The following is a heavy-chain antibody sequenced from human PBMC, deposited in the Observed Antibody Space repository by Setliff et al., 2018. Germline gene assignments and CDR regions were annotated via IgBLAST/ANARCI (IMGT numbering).Heavy chain of an antibody. D-gene: IGHD3-3*01. CDR3: SRLVRFCARTACQRLSGGEF. V-gene: IGHV1-18*01. J-gene: IGHJ4*02. CDR2: ISPHTGNT. Sequence: ASVKVSCKTSGYSFNDYGIAWVRQAPGQGLEWLGWISPHTGNTYYTPKLHGRVTLTTDTSASTAYMELRSLGSDDTAVYYCSRLVRFCARTACQRLSGGEFWGQGTLVTVSS. CDR1: GYSFNDYG.